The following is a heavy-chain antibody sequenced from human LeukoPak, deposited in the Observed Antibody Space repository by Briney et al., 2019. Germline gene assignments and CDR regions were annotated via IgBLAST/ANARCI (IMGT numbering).Heavy chain of an antibody. D-gene: IGHD5-18*01. J-gene: IGHJ4*02. Sequence: GGSLRLSCAASGFTFSGSAMHWVRQASGKGLEWLGRIRSKANSYATAYAASVKGRFTISRDDSKNTAYLQMNSLKTEDTAVYYCTRHHVDTAMVTDYWGQGTLVTVSS. CDR1: GFTFSGSA. V-gene: IGHV3-73*01. CDR3: TRHHVDTAMVTDY. CDR2: IRSKANSYAT.